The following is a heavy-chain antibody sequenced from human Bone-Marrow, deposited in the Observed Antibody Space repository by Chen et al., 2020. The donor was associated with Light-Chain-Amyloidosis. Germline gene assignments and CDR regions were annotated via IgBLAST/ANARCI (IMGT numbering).Heavy chain of an antibody. J-gene: IGHJ4*02. CDR3: TRDLDWLLFDY. V-gene: IGHV3-74*03. Sequence: EVQLVESGGGLVQPGGSLRPSCAASGFTFSNYWMHWVRQAPGQGLVWVARVKTDGSTTAYADSVKGRFTISRDNAKNTLYLQMNSLRAEDTAVYYCTRDLDWLLFDYWGQGALVTVSA. CDR1: GFTFSNYW. D-gene: IGHD3-9*01. CDR2: VKTDGSTT.